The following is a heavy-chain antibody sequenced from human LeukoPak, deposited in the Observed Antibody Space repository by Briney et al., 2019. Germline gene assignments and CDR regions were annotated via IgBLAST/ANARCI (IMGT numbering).Heavy chain of an antibody. CDR2: IYHSGST. Sequence: SGTLSLTCGVSGGSISSSYWWSWVRQPPGKGLEWIGEIYHSGSTNYNPSLKSRVTISVDTSKNQFSLKLSSVTAADTAVYYCARVDGDYQDYYMDVWGKGTTVTVSS. D-gene: IGHD4-17*01. CDR1: GGSISSSYW. CDR3: ARVDGDYQDYYMDV. V-gene: IGHV4-4*02. J-gene: IGHJ6*03.